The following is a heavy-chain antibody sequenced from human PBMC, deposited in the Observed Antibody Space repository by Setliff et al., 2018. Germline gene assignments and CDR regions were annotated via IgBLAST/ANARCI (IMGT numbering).Heavy chain of an antibody. CDR1: GFTFSTHA. CDR2: IWSDGINK. D-gene: IGHD6-19*01. CDR3: VTDPPNSGWSFDC. J-gene: IGHJ5*01. Sequence: SLRLSCGASGFTFSTHAMHWVRQAPGKGLEWVAMIWSDGINKFYGGPVKGRFIVSRDNSKNTVFLQMNDLRVEDTAVYYCVTDPPNSGWSFDCWGQGTLVTVSS. V-gene: IGHV3-33*03.